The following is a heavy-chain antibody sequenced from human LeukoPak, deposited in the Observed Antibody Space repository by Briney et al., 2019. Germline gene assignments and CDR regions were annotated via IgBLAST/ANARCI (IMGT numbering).Heavy chain of an antibody. CDR1: GFTFTKYG. D-gene: IGHD3-10*01. CDR2: ILYDGSNK. J-gene: IGHJ6*02. CDR3: ARDSADHGVYYYYGMDV. Sequence: GGSLRLSCAASGFTFTKYGMHWVRQAPGKGLEWVAYILYDGSNKYYADSVRGRFTISRDSTTNTLYLQMNSLRAEDTAVYYCARDSADHGVYYYYGMDVWGQGTTVTVSS. V-gene: IGHV3-30*02.